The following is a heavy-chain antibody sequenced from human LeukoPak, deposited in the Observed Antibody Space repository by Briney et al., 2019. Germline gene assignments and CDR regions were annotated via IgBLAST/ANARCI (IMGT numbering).Heavy chain of an antibody. Sequence: GGPLRLSCAASGFTFSSYEMNWVRQAPGKGLEWVSYISSSGSTIYYADSVKGRFTISRDNAKNSLYLQMNSLRAEDTAVYYCARDSSGYGYEEWRWGQGILVTVSS. CDR1: GFTFSSYE. D-gene: IGHD5-12*01. CDR3: ARDSSGYGYEEWR. CDR2: ISSSGSTI. V-gene: IGHV3-48*03. J-gene: IGHJ4*02.